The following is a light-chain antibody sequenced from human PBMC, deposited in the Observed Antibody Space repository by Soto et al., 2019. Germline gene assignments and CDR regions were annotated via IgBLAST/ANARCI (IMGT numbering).Light chain of an antibody. CDR2: FGS. J-gene: IGKJ1*01. V-gene: IGKV2-28*01. CDR3: MQALQTRWT. CDR1: EGLLHTNGNNY. Sequence: DIVMTQSPLSLRVTPGEPASISCRSSEGLLHTNGNNYLDWYLQKPGQSPQLLIFFGSTRASGVPDRFSGSGSDKDFTLPISRVEAEDVGVYYCMQALQTRWTFGQGTKVEIK.